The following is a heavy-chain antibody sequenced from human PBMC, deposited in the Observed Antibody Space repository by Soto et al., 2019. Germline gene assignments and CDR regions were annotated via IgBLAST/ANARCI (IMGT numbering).Heavy chain of an antibody. Sequence: LSLTCTVSGGSISSGGYYWSWIRQHPGKGLEWIGYIYYSGSTYYNPSLKSRVTISVDTSKNQFSLKLSSVTAADTAVYYCARDGRDIVVAPAASRKKYYYYGMDVWGQGTTVTVSS. CDR3: ARDGRDIVVAPAASRKKYYYYGMDV. CDR2: IYYSGST. D-gene: IGHD2-2*01. J-gene: IGHJ6*02. CDR1: GGSISSGGYY. V-gene: IGHV4-31*03.